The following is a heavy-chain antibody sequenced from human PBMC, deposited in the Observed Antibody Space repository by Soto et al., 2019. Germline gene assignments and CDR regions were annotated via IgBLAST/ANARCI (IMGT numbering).Heavy chain of an antibody. J-gene: IGHJ5*02. D-gene: IGHD5-18*01. CDR2: IYESGYT. Sequence: TLSLTCTVSGASVSSGAYYWGWVRQRPGRGLEWIGYIYESGYTYYNTSLKSRLTISLDRSNNQFSLGSPSVTAADTAVYYCVSALRPTAMFYLWLDTSGAGTLVHV. CDR1: GASVSSGAYY. CDR3: VSALRPTAMFYLWLDT. V-gene: IGHV4-31*03.